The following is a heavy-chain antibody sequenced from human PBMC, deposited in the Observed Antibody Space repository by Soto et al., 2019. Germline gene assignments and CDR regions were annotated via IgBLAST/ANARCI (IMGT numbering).Heavy chain of an antibody. Sequence: GGSLRLSCAASGFTFSSYSMNWVRQAPGKGLEWVSSISSSSSYIYYADAVKGRFTISRDNAKNSLYLQMNSLRAEDTAVYYCARDTSTVTHFDYWGQGTLVTVSS. CDR2: ISSSSSYI. CDR1: GFTFSSYS. V-gene: IGHV3-21*01. CDR3: ARDTSTVTHFDY. D-gene: IGHD4-17*01. J-gene: IGHJ4*02.